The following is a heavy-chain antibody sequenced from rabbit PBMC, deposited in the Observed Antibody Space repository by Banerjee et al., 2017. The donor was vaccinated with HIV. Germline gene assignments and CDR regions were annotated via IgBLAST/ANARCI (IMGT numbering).Heavy chain of an antibody. CDR2: IDAVSSGNT. V-gene: IGHV1S45*01. Sequence: GFSFSSSYWICWVRQAPGKGLEWIGYIDAVSSGNTYYASWAKGRFTISKTSSTTVTLQMTSLTVADTATYFCAREGAGTAISFDLWGPGTLVTVS. CDR1: GFSFSSSYW. D-gene: IGHD4-2*01. CDR3: AREGAGTAISFDL. J-gene: IGHJ4*01.